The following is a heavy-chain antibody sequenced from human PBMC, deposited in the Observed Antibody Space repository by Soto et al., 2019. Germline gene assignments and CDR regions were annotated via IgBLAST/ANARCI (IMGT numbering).Heavy chain of an antibody. CDR1: GGSISSYY. CDR3: ARVMIEHKCYDSLLFLYLDY. V-gene: IGHV4-59*01. CDR2: IYYSGST. Sequence: SETLSLTCTVSGGSISSYYWSWIRQPPGKGLEWIGYIYYSGSTNYNPSLKSRVTISVDTSKNQFSLKLSSVTAADTAVYYCARVMIEHKCYDSLLFLYLDYWGQGTLVTVSS. J-gene: IGHJ4*02. D-gene: IGHD2-21*02.